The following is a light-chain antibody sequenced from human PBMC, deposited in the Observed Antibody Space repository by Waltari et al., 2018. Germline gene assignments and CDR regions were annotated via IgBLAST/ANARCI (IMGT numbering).Light chain of an antibody. Sequence: AIQMTQSPSSLSASVGDRVTITCRASQGIRNDLGWYQQKPGKAPKLLIYAASSLQSEVPSRFSGSASGTDFTLTISSLQPEDFATYYCLQDYNYPWTFGQGTKVEIK. CDR3: LQDYNYPWT. CDR2: AAS. V-gene: IGKV1-6*01. J-gene: IGKJ1*01. CDR1: QGIRND.